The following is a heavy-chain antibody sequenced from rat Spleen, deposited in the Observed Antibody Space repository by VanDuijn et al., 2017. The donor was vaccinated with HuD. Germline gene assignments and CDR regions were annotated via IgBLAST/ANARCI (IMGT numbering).Heavy chain of an antibody. D-gene: IGHD4-4*01. J-gene: IGHJ1*01. Sequence: EVQLVESGGGLVQPGRSLKLSCAASGFTFSDYYMAWVRQAPKKGLEWVASISYEGSKTYYRDSVKGRFTISRDNARSTLNLHMDSLRSEDTAIYYCTRRGYLSDWYFDFWGPGTMVTVSS. CDR2: ISYEGSKT. V-gene: IGHV5-22*01. CDR1: GFTFSDYY. CDR3: TRRGYLSDWYFDF.